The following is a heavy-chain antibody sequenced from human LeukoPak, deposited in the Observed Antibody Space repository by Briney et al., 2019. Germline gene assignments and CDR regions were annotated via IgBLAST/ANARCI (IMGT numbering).Heavy chain of an antibody. CDR2: IKEDGSEK. D-gene: IGHD3-16*01. CDR3: ARVMAASVWRSYGSCYYYYYMDV. J-gene: IGHJ6*03. V-gene: IGHV3-7*01. CDR1: GFTFNNYW. Sequence: GGSLRLSCAASGFTFNNYWMGWVRQAPGKGLEWVANIKEDGSEKNYVDSVKGRFTISRDNAKNSLYLQMSSLRAADTAVYYCARVMAASVWRSYGSCYYYYYMDVWGKGTTVTVSS.